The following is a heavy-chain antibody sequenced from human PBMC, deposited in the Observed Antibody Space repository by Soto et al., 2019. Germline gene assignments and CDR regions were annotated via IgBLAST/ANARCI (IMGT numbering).Heavy chain of an antibody. CDR3: ARDPSSSSGAFDI. CDR2: IYSGGST. V-gene: IGHV3-53*04. Sequence: GGSLRLSCAASGFTVSSNDMSWVRQAPGKGLEWVSVIYSGGSTYYADSVKGRFTISRHNSKNTLYLQMNSLRAEDTAVYYCARDPSSSSGAFDIWGQGTMVTVSS. D-gene: IGHD6-6*01. J-gene: IGHJ3*02. CDR1: GFTVSSND.